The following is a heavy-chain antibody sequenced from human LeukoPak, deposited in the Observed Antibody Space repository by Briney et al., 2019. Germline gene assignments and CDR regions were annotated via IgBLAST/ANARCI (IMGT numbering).Heavy chain of an antibody. V-gene: IGHV1-69*13. CDR1: GGTFSSYA. CDR2: IIPIFGAA. D-gene: IGHD1-26*01. CDR3: ARQTLRNRVGATAAFDP. Sequence: ASVKVSCKASGGTFSSYAISWVRQAPGQGLEWMGGIIPIFGAANYAQKFQGRVTITADESTSTAYMELSSLRSEDTAVYYCARQTLRNRVGATAAFDPWGQGTLVTVSS. J-gene: IGHJ5*02.